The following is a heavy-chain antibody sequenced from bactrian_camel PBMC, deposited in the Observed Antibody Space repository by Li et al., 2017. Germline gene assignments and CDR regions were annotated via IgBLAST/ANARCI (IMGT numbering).Heavy chain of an antibody. CDR2: IATGSGNT. J-gene: IGHJ4*01. D-gene: IGHD6*01. V-gene: IGHV3S1*01. CDR3: AEGRGSRGEHCYSLNY. CDR1: GEYLVSTDC. Sequence: VQLVESGGGSVQAGGSLRLSCAASGEYLVSTDCMAWFRQAPGKEREGVARIATGSGNTYYADSVKGRFTISQDSARNTGYLQMNNLQPEDTATYYCAEGRGSRGEHCYSLNYWGQGTQVTVS.